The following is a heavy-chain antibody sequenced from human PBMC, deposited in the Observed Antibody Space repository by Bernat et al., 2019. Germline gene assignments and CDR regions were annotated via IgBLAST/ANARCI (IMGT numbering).Heavy chain of an antibody. V-gene: IGHV1-69*01. CDR3: ARISGAVTYGSGTKASYYMDV. CDR1: GGTFSSYA. CDR2: IIPIFGTA. Sequence: QVQLVQSGAEVKKPGSSVKVSCKASGGTFSSYAISWVRQAPGQGLEWMGVIIPIFGTANYAQKFQGRVTITADEATSTAYRELSSLRSEDTAVYYGARISGAVTYGSGTKASYYMDVWGKGTTVTVSS. D-gene: IGHD3-10*01. J-gene: IGHJ6*03.